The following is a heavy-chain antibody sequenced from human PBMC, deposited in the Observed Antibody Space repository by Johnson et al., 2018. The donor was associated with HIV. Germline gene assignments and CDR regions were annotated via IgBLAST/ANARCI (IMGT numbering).Heavy chain of an antibody. CDR2: INWNGGST. V-gene: IGHV3-20*04. J-gene: IGHJ3*02. CDR1: GFTFSSYA. D-gene: IGHD2-15*01. Sequence: VQLVESGGGLVKPGGSLRLSCAASGFTFSSYAMSWVRQAPGKGLEWVSGINWNGGSTGYADSVRGRFTISRDNAKNSLYLQMNSLRAEDTALYYCAREIRFCSGGTCYSDAFDIWGQGTMVTVSS. CDR3: AREIRFCSGGTCYSDAFDI.